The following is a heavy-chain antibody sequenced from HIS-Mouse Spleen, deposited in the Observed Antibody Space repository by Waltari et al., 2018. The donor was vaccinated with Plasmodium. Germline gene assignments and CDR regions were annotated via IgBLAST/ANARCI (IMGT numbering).Heavy chain of an antibody. CDR1: GYTFTGYY. CDR3: ARVLGYKAAAGTFVEYFQH. D-gene: IGHD6-13*01. V-gene: IGHV1-2*02. Sequence: QVQLVQSGAEVKKPGASVKVSCKASGYTFTGYYMHWVRQAPGQGLEGRGSINPNSCGTNYALKFQGRVTMTRDTSISTVYMELSRLRSYDTAVYYCARVLGYKAAAGTFVEYFQHWGQGTLVTVSS. CDR2: INPNSCGT. J-gene: IGHJ1*01.